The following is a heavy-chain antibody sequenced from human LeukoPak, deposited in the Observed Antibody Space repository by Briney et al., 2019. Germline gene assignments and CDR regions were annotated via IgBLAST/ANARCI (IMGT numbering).Heavy chain of an antibody. CDR3: ARSDETPDYGDYQSAYDAFDI. Sequence: SVKVSCKASGGTFSSYAISWVRQAPGQGLEWMGRIIPIFGTANYAQKFQGRVTITTDESTSTAYMELSSLRSEDTAVYYCARSDETPDYGDYQSAYDAFDIWGQGTMVTVSS. CDR2: IIPIFGTA. CDR1: GGTFSSYA. J-gene: IGHJ3*02. V-gene: IGHV1-69*05. D-gene: IGHD4-17*01.